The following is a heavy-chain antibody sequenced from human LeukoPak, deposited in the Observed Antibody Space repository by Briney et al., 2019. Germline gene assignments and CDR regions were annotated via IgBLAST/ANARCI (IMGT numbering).Heavy chain of an antibody. J-gene: IGHJ4*02. Sequence: GGSLRLSCIASGFTFGDYAMSWFRQAPGKGLEWVGFIRSKAYGGTTEYAASVKARFTILRDDSKSIAYLQMNSLKTEDTTVYYCARSGYCTSTSCFPTPDYWGQGTLVTVSS. CDR3: ARSGYCTSTSCFPTPDY. D-gene: IGHD2-2*01. CDR2: IRSKAYGGTT. CDR1: GFTFGDYA. V-gene: IGHV3-49*03.